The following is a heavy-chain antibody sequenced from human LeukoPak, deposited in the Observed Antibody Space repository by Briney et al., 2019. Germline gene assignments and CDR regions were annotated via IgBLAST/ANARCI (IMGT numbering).Heavy chain of an antibody. J-gene: IGHJ3*02. CDR3: ARTSAVLDSSSSDAFDI. Sequence: GASVKVSCKASGYTFTGYYMHWVRQAPGQGLEWMGWINPNSGGTNYAQKFQGRVTMTRDTSISTAYMELSRLRSDDTAVYYCARTSAVLDSSSSDAFDIWGQGTMVTVSS. D-gene: IGHD6-6*01. CDR1: GYTFTGYY. V-gene: IGHV1-2*02. CDR2: INPNSGGT.